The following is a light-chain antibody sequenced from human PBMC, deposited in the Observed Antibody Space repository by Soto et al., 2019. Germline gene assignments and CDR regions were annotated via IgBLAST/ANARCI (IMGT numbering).Light chain of an antibody. Sequence: EIVLTQSPATLSLSPGERATLSCRASQSVSSYLAWYQQTPGQAPRLLIYDASTWATGIPARFSGRGSGTEFTLTISSLQSEDFALYYCQQYNNWPRTFGQGTKVDIK. V-gene: IGKV3-15*01. CDR1: QSVSSY. J-gene: IGKJ1*01. CDR2: DAS. CDR3: QQYNNWPRT.